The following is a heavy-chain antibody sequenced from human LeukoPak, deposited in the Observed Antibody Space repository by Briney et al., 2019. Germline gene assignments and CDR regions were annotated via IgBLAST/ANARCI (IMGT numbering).Heavy chain of an antibody. D-gene: IGHD5-18*01. J-gene: IGHJ4*02. CDR3: ARGEFGGYSYAPRAHFDY. CDR1: GGSISNRTFY. V-gene: IGHV4-61*02. Sequence: SETLSLTCTVSGGSISNRTFYWNWIWQPAGKGLEWIGRIYSTGSPNYNASLRSRVTISLDTSKNQFSLKLSSVTAADTAVYYCARGEFGGYSYAPRAHFDYWGQGTLVTVSS. CDR2: IYSTGSP.